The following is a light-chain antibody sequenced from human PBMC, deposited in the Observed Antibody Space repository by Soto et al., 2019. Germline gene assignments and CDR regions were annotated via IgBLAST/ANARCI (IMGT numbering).Light chain of an antibody. V-gene: IGKV3-20*01. J-gene: IGKJ4*01. Sequence: EFLLTQSPGTLSLSPGERATLSCRASQSVSSGYLAWYQQKPGQAPRFLIYGASSRATGIPDRFSGSGSGTDFTLTINRLEPEDFAVYYCQQYGTSPLTFGGGTEVEIE. CDR2: GAS. CDR1: QSVSSGY. CDR3: QQYGTSPLT.